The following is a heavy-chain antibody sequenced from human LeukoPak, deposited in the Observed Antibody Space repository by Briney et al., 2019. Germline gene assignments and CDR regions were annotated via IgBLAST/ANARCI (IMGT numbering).Heavy chain of an antibody. D-gene: IGHD3-9*01. CDR1: GFTFSSYA. Sequence: GGSLRLSCAASGFTFSSYAMSWVRQAPGKRLEWVSAISGSGGSTYYADSVKGRFTISRDNSKNTLCLQMNSLRAEDTAVYYCAKDRRYDILTGSLNYWGQGTLVTVSS. J-gene: IGHJ4*02. V-gene: IGHV3-23*01. CDR2: ISGSGGST. CDR3: AKDRRYDILTGSLNY.